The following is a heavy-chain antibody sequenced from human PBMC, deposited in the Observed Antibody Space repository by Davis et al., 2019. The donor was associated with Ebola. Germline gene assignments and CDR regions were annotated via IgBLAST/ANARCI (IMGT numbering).Heavy chain of an antibody. CDR2: IIPIFGTA. Sequence: AASVKVSCKASGGTFSSYAISWVRQAPGQGLEWMGRIIPIFGTANYAQKLQGRVTMTTDTSTSTAYMELRSLRSDDTAVYYCARDGTGDVWGQGTTVTVSS. CDR1: GGTFSSYA. J-gene: IGHJ6*02. CDR3: ARDGTGDV. D-gene: IGHD1-1*01. V-gene: IGHV1-69*05.